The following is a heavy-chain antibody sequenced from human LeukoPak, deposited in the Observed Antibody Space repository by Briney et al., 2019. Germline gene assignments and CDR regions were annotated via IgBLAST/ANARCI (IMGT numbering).Heavy chain of an antibody. CDR2: MKPNSGNT. Sequence: ASVKVSCKASGYTFTSYDINWVRQATGQGLEWMGWMKPNSGNTGYAQKFQGRVTMTRNTSISTAYMELSSLRSEDTAVYYCAMGNRRGNDAFDIWGQGTMVTVSS. CDR3: AMGNRRGNDAFDI. J-gene: IGHJ3*02. V-gene: IGHV1-8*01. D-gene: IGHD2/OR15-2a*01. CDR1: GYTFTSYD.